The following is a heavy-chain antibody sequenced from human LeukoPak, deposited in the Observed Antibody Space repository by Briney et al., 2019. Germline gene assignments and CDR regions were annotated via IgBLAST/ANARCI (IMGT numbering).Heavy chain of an antibody. CDR2: IYYSGST. D-gene: IGHD1/OR15-1a*01. CDR1: GGSISSGDYY. V-gene: IGHV4-30-4*01. Sequence: SETLSLTCTVSGGSISSGDYYWSWIRQPPGKGLEWIGYIYYSGSTYYNPSLKSRVTISVDMSKNQFSLKLSSVTAADTAVYYCARVWANWNKYNWFDPWGQGTLATVSS. J-gene: IGHJ5*02. CDR3: ARVWANWNKYNWFDP.